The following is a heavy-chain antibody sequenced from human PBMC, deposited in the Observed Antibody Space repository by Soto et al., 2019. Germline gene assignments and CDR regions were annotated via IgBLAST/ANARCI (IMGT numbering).Heavy chain of an antibody. Sequence: QLQLQESGSGLVKPSQTLSLTCAVSGGSISSGGYSWSWIRQPPGKGLEWIGYIYHSGSTYYNPSLKSLVTISVARSKSQFSRKRSSVTAADTAVYYCAAGGGLPRYYWGQGTLVTVSS. V-gene: IGHV4-30-2*01. CDR2: IYHSGST. CDR3: AAGGGLPRYY. D-gene: IGHD5-12*01. J-gene: IGHJ4*02. CDR1: GGSISSGGYS.